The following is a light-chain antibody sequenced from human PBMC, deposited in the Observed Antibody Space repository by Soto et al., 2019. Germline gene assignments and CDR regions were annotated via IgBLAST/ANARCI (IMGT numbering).Light chain of an antibody. CDR3: CSYTPTRHVV. V-gene: IGLV2-23*02. J-gene: IGLJ2*01. Sequence: QSVLTQPASVSGSPGQPITISCTGTSSDVGSYSLVSWYQQHPGKAPKLMIYEVSKRPSGISNRFSGSKSDNTASLTISGLQAEDEADYYCCSYTPTRHVVFGGGTKVTVL. CDR2: EVS. CDR1: SSDVGSYSL.